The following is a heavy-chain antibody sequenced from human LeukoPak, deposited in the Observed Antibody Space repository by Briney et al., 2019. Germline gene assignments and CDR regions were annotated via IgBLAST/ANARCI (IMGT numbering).Heavy chain of an antibody. CDR1: GFTFSSYG. CDR3: AKDLHTYCGGDCCPEFDL. V-gene: IGHV3-30*18. Sequence: GRSLRLSCAASGFTFSSYGMRWVRQAPGKGLEWVAVISYDGSNKYYADSVKGRFTISRDNSKNTLYLQMNSLRAEDTAVYYCAKDLHTYCGGDCCPEFDLWGQGTLVTVSS. D-gene: IGHD2-21*02. J-gene: IGHJ5*02. CDR2: ISYDGSNK.